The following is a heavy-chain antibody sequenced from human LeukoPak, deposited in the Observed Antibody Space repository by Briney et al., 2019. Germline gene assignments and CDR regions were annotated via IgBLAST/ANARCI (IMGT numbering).Heavy chain of an antibody. J-gene: IGHJ4*02. CDR1: GYTFTNYG. CDR3: ARDRKITIFGVLPWVYFDC. D-gene: IGHD3-3*01. V-gene: IGHV1-18*01. Sequence: GASVKVSCKASGYTFTNYGISWVRQAPGQGLEWMGWISAYNGNTNYAQKLQGRVTMTTDTSTSTAYMELRSLRSDDTALYYCARDRKITIFGVLPWVYFDCWGQGSLVTVCS. CDR2: ISAYNGNT.